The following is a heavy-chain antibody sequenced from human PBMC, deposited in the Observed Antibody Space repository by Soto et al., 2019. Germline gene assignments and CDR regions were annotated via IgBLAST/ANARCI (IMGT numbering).Heavy chain of an antibody. CDR3: ARGGYYFYMDV. D-gene: IGHD1-26*01. V-gene: IGHV4-4*02. CDR1: GGSISISNW. CDR2: IHHSGST. Sequence: QVQLQESGPGLVKPSETLSLTCAVSGGSISISNWWCWVRQTPGKGLEWIGQIHHSGSTNYSPSLTSRVTISVDKSKNQFSLKMNSVTAADTAVYYCARGGYYFYMDVWGKGTTVTVSS. J-gene: IGHJ6*03.